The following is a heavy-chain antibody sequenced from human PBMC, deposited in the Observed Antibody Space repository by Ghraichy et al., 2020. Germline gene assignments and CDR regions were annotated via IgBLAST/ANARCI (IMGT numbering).Heavy chain of an antibody. J-gene: IGHJ4*02. CDR3: TTDAATLLWFGELCYFDY. CDR1: GFTFSNAW. Sequence: GGSLRLSCAASGFTFSNAWMSWVRQAPGKGLEWVGRIKSKTDGGTTDYAAPVKGRFTISRDDSKNTLYLQMNSQKTEDTAVYYCTTDAATLLWFGELCYFDYWGQGTLVTVSS. D-gene: IGHD3-10*01. V-gene: IGHV3-15*01. CDR2: IKSKTDGGTT.